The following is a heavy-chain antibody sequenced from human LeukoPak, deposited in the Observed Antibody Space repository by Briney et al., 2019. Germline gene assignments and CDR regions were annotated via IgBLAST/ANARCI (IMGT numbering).Heavy chain of an antibody. J-gene: IGHJ4*02. D-gene: IGHD3-10*02. CDR3: VFGPAMKLF. CDR1: GFTFSSYA. Sequence: GGSLRLSCAASGFTFSSYAMSWVRQAPGKGLEWVSATSGSGGSTYYADSVKGRFTTSRDNSKNTLYLQMNSLRAEDTAVYYCVFGPAMKLFWGQGTLVTVSS. CDR2: TSGSGGST. V-gene: IGHV3-23*01.